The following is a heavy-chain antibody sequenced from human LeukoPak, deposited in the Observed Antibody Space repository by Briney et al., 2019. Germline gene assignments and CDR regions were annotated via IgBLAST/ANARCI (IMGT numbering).Heavy chain of an antibody. Sequence: GGSLRLSCAASGFTFSSYGLNWVRQAPGEGLEWVSYVSPSSTTIYYADSVRGRFTISRDNAKNSLYLQMNSLRAEDTAVYYCAREHTPYGSGCTAAYWGQGTLVTVSS. D-gene: IGHD6-19*01. CDR1: GFTFSSYG. V-gene: IGHV3-48*01. CDR3: AREHTPYGSGCTAAY. CDR2: VSPSSTTI. J-gene: IGHJ4*02.